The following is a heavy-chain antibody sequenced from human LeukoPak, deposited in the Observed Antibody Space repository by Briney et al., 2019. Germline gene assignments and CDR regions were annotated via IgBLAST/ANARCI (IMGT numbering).Heavy chain of an antibody. CDR2: ISGSGGST. CDR1: GFTFSSYA. J-gene: IGHJ6*02. CDR3: AKGSYRYGYYYYGMDV. Sequence: GGSLRLSCAASGFTFSSYAMSWVRQAPGKGLEWVSAISGSGGSTYYADSVKGRFTISRDNSKNTLYLQMNSLRAEDTAVYYCAKGSYRYGYYYYGMDVWGQGTTVTVSS. V-gene: IGHV3-23*01. D-gene: IGHD5-18*01.